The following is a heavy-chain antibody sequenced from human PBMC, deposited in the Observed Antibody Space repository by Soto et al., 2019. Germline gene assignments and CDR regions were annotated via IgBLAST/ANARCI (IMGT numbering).Heavy chain of an antibody. CDR1: GFSLSDHY. CDR3: ARGIGNNWNYVWFDP. J-gene: IGHJ5*02. CDR2: SRDKAQGYST. V-gene: IGHV3-72*01. D-gene: IGHD1-7*01. Sequence: EVQLVESGGGLVQRGGSLRLSCAASGFSLSDHYIDWVRQAPGKGLEWVGRSRDKAQGYSTEYAASVKGRFTTSRDDSKNSVLLQMDSLKTEDTAVYYCARGIGNNWNYVWFDPWGQGTLVTVSS.